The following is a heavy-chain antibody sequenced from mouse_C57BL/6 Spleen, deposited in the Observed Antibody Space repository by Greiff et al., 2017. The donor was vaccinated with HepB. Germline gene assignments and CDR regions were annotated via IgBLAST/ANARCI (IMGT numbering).Heavy chain of an antibody. D-gene: IGHD2-4*01. CDR2: IWGDGST. J-gene: IGHJ4*01. CDR3: AKQSSTMITAYYYAMDY. Sequence: VKVVESGPGLVAPSQSLSITCTVSGFSLTSYGVSWVRQPPGKGLEWLGVIWGDGSTNYHSALISRLSISKDNSKSQVFLKLNSLQTDDTATYYCAKQSSTMITAYYYAMDYWGQGTSVTVSS. CDR1: GFSLTSYG. V-gene: IGHV2-3*01.